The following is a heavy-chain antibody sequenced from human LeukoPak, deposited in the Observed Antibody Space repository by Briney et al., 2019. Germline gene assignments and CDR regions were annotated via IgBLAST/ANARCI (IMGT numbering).Heavy chain of an antibody. CDR1: GGSISSYY. CDR3: ARGQDYDYVWGSYRPFDY. CDR2: IYYSGST. D-gene: IGHD3-16*02. Sequence: SETLSLTCTVSGGSISSYYWSWIRQPPGKGLELIGYIYYSGSTNYNPSLKSRVTISVDTSKNQFSLKLSSVTAADTAVYYCARGQDYDYVWGSYRPFDYWGQGTLVTVSS. J-gene: IGHJ4*02. V-gene: IGHV4-59*01.